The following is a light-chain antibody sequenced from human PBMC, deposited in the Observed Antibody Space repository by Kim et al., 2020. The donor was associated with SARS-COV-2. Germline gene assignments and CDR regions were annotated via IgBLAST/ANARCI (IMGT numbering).Light chain of an antibody. J-gene: IGLJ2*01. CDR2: DVS. V-gene: IGLV2-14*04. CDR1: SSDVGGYNY. Sequence: HSITISCTGTSSDVGGYNYVSWYQQHPGIAPKLIIYDVSKRPSGVSNRFSGSKSGNTASLTISGLQAEDEADYYCSSYTSSSTLGVFGGGTKLTVL. CDR3: SSYTSSSTLGV.